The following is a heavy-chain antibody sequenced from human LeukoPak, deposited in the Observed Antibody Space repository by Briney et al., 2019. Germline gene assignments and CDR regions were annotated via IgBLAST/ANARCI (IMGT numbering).Heavy chain of an antibody. J-gene: IGHJ4*02. D-gene: IGHD1-26*01. CDR1: GGTFSSYA. V-gene: IGHV1-69*04. CDR3: ARNFGYSGSYCDY. CDR2: IIPILGIA. Sequence: SVKVSCKASGGTFSSYAISWVRQAPGQGLEWMGRIIPILGIANYAQKFQGRVTITADKSTSTAYMELRSLRSEDTAVYYCARNFGYSGSYCDYWGQGTLVTVSS.